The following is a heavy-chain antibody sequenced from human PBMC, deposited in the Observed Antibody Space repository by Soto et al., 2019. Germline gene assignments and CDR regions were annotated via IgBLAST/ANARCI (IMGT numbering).Heavy chain of an antibody. Sequence: HPGGSLRLSCAASGFTFSTYAMSWVRQAPGKGLEWVSVISGSGGSSYYADSVKGRFTISRDNSKNTLYLQMNSLRVEDTAVYYCAKDLWGSSSWFLFDYWGQGTLVTVSS. D-gene: IGHD6-13*01. CDR2: ISGSGGSS. V-gene: IGHV3-23*01. CDR3: AKDLWGSSSWFLFDY. J-gene: IGHJ4*02. CDR1: GFTFSTYA.